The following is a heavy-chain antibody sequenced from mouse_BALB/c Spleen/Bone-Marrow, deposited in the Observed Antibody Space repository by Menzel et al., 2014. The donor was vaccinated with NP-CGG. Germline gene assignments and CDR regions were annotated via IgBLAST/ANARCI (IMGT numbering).Heavy chain of an antibody. D-gene: IGHD2-14*01. CDR2: ISDGGTYT. CDR1: GFTFSDYY. V-gene: IGHV5-4*02. CDR3: VRDGDYRYAY. J-gene: IGHJ3*01. Sequence: EVKLMESGGGLVKPGGSLKLSCAASGFTFSDYYIYWVRQTPEKRLEWVATISDGGTYTYYPDTVKGRLTISRDNAKNNLYLQMNGLKSEDTAMYYCVRDGDYRYAYWGQGTLVTVSA.